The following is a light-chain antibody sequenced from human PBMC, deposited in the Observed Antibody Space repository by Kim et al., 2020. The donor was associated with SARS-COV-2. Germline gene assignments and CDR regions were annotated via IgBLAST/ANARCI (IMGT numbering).Light chain of an antibody. Sequence: SYELTQPPSVSVAPGQTARITCGGDNMQCNYVCWYQRTAGHAPVLVMYQDNKRPSGIPERFSGSNSGSTATLTISGVQAGDEADYYCQVWDTSIEDYV. CDR3: QVWDTSIEDYV. CDR2: QDN. J-gene: IGLJ1*01. V-gene: IGLV3-21*01. CDR1: NMQCNY.